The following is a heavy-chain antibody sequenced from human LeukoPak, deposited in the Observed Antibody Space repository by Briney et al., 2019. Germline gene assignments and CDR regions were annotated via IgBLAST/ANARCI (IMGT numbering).Heavy chain of an antibody. Sequence: ASVKVSCKASGYTFTSYYMHWVRQAPGQGLEWMGIINPSGGRTNYAPKFQGRVTMTRDTATSTVYMEMSSLRSEDTAVYYCVRDGEVIIKPAASFPHDAFDIWGQGTMVIVSS. V-gene: IGHV1-46*01. CDR2: INPSGGRT. CDR3: VRDGEVIIKPAASFPHDAFDI. J-gene: IGHJ3*02. D-gene: IGHD3-10*01. CDR1: GYTFTSYY.